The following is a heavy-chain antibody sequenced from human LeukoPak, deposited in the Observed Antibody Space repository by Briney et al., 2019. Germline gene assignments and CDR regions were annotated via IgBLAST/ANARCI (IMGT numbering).Heavy chain of an antibody. V-gene: IGHV4-34*01. CDR1: GGSFSGYY. Sequence: SETLSLTCAVYGGSFSGYYWSWIRQPPGKGLEWTGEINHSGSTNYNPSLKSRVTISIDTSKNQFSLKLSSVTAADTAVYYCARDYCGGDCYSVTHWGIDYWGQGTLVTVSS. CDR3: ARDYCGGDCYSVTHWGIDY. CDR2: INHSGST. J-gene: IGHJ4*02. D-gene: IGHD2-21*02.